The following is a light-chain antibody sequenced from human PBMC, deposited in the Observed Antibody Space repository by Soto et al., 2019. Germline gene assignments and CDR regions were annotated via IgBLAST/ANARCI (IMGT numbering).Light chain of an antibody. CDR1: QRGSGRY. V-gene: IGKV3-20*01. CDR2: GAS. J-gene: IGKJ1*01. Sequence: SLLTQSHGALYLSPGERSTLSCRASQRGSGRYLAWYQQKPGQAPRLLLYGASSRATGIPDRFSGSGSGTDFTLTTSRLEPEDFAVYYCQQYGSSPRTFGQAAKADIK. CDR3: QQYGSSPRT.